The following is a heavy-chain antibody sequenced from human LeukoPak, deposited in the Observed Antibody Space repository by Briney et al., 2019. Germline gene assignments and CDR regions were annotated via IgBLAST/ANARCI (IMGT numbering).Heavy chain of an antibody. CDR3: AKDGGLWVSAHWGDS. J-gene: IGHJ4*02. V-gene: IGHV3-23*01. Sequence: GGSLRLSCAASGFTFSSYTMSWVRQAPGKGLEWVSTITTSDGNTYYADSVKGRFTVSRDNYKNTLFLQMNSLRAEDTPVYYCAKDGGLWVSAHWGDSWGRGTLVTVSS. CDR1: GFTFSSYT. D-gene: IGHD7-27*01. CDR2: ITTSDGNT.